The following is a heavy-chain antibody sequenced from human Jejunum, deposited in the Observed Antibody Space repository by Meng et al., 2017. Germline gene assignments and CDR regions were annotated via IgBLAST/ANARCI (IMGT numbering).Heavy chain of an antibody. CDR3: ARVDYNYGGFRY. Sequence: GESLKISCAGSGFTFSNYWMHWVRQAPGKGLVWVSRISTDGLTTNYADSVKDRFTIFRDNAKKTMYLQMNSLTVEDASVCFCARVDYNYGGFRYWGQGALVTVSS. D-gene: IGHD5-18*01. CDR1: GFTFSNYW. J-gene: IGHJ4*02. CDR2: ISTDGLTT. V-gene: IGHV3-74*01.